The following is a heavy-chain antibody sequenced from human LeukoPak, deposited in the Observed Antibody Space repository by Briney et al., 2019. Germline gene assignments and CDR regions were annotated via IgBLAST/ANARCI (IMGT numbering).Heavy chain of an antibody. V-gene: IGHV3-21*01. D-gene: IGHD3-10*02. CDR1: GFTFSNYN. Sequence: GGSLRLSCAASGFTFSNYNMNWVRQAPGKGLEWVSSITSSSSYIYYADSVKGRFTISRDNAKNSLYLQMNSLRAEDTAVYYCAELGITMIGGVWGKGTTVTISS. CDR2: ITSSSSYI. J-gene: IGHJ6*04. CDR3: AELGITMIGGV.